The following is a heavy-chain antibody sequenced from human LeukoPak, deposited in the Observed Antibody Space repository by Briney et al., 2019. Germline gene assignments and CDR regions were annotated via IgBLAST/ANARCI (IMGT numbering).Heavy chain of an antibody. J-gene: IGHJ4*02. CDR2: INDSGST. D-gene: IGHD1-26*01. Sequence: SETLSLTCAVYGGSFSGYYWTWIRQPPGKGLEWIGEINDSGSTNYNPSLNSRVTISVDTSKDQFSLRLSSVTAADTAVYYCARGLKIGGSYGQDYWGQGTLVTVSS. CDR1: GGSFSGYY. V-gene: IGHV4-34*01. CDR3: ARGLKIGGSYGQDY.